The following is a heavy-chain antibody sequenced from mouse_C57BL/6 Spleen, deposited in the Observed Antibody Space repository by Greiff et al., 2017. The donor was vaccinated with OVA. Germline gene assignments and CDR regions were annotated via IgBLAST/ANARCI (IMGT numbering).Heavy chain of an antibody. CDR1: GYTFTSYW. J-gene: IGHJ3*01. D-gene: IGHD1-1*01. CDR3: AREGIGYYGSSPFAY. CDR2: IDPSDSYT. V-gene: IGHV1-50*01. Sequence: QVQLQQPGAELVKPGASVKLSCKASGYTFTSYWMQWVKQRPGQGLEWIGEIDPSDSYTNYNQKFKGKATLTVDTSSSTAYMQLSSLTSEDSAVYYCAREGIGYYGSSPFAYWVQGTLVTVSA.